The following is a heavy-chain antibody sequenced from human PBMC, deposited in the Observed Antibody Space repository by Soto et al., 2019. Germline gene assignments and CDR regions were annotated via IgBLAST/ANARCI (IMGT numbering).Heavy chain of an antibody. D-gene: IGHD3-10*01. CDR1: GFTFSSYA. CDR3: ARGVYYYGSGSYYDAFDI. CDR2: ISYDGSNK. V-gene: IGHV3-30*04. Sequence: GGSLRLSCAASGFTFSSYAMHWVRQAPGKGLEWVAVISYDGSNKYYADSVKGRFTISRDNSKNTLYLQMNSLRAEDTAVYYCARGVYYYGSGSYYDAFDIWGQGTMVTVSS. J-gene: IGHJ3*02.